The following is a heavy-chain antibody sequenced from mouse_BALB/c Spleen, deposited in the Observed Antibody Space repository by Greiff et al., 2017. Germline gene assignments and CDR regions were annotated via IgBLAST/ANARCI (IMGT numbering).Heavy chain of an antibody. Sequence: EVQLVESGGGLVQPGGSLKLSCAASGFTFSSYTMSWVRQTPEKRLEWVAYISNGGGSTYYPDTVKGRFTISRDNAKNTLYLQMSSLKSEDTAMYYCARQGAYYSLYYAMDYWGQGTSVTVSS. CDR1: GFTFSSYT. CDR3: ARQGAYYSLYYAMDY. J-gene: IGHJ4*01. CDR2: ISNGGGST. V-gene: IGHV5-12-2*01. D-gene: IGHD2-12*01.